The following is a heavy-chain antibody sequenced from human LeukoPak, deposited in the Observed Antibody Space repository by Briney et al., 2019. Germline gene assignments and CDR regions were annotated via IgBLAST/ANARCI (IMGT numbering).Heavy chain of an antibody. CDR1: GGSISSYY. D-gene: IGHD2-21*02. Sequence: SETLSLTCTVSGGSISSYYWSWIRQPPGKGLEWIGNIYYSGSTNYNPSLKSRVTMSVDTSKNQFSLKLSSVTAADTAVYYCATGMVRGAVSDCYSDWGQGTLVTVSS. J-gene: IGHJ4*02. CDR2: IYYSGST. V-gene: IGHV4-59*01. CDR3: ATGMVRGAVSDCYSD.